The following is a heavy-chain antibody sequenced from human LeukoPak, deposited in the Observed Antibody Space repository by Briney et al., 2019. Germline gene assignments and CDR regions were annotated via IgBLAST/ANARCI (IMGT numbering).Heavy chain of an antibody. V-gene: IGHV4-61*02. CDR3: ARDGGDYYYDSSGYT. CDR1: GGSISSGSYY. Sequence: SETLSLTCTVSGGSISSGSYYWSWIRQPAGKGLEWIGRIYTSGSTNYNPSLKSRVTISVDTSKNQFSLKLSSVTAADTAVYYCARDGGDYYYDSSGYTWGQGTLVTVSS. J-gene: IGHJ5*02. D-gene: IGHD3-22*01. CDR2: IYTSGST.